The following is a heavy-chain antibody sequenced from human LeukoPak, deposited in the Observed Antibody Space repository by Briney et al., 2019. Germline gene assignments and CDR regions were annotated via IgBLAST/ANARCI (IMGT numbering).Heavy chain of an antibody. Sequence: GRSLRLSCAASGFTFSSYGMHWVRQAPGKGLEWVAVIWYDGSNKYYADSVKGRFTISRDNSKNTLYLQMNSLRAEDTAVYYCAREWHSYYYGMDVWGQGTTVTVSS. CDR3: AREWHSYYYGMDV. J-gene: IGHJ6*02. V-gene: IGHV3-33*01. CDR1: GFTFSSYG. CDR2: IWYDGSNK. D-gene: IGHD3-3*02.